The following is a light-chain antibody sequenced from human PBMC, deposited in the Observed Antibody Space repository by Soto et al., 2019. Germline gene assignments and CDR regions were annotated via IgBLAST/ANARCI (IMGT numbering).Light chain of an antibody. CDR2: EVS. Sequence: QSVLTQPASVSGSPGQSITISCTGTSSDVGSYNFVSWYQQLPGKAPKLMIYEVSNRPSGVSNRFSGSKSGHTASLTISGLQAEDEADYYCSSYTTSSNYVFGSGTKVTVL. CDR3: SSYTTSSNYV. J-gene: IGLJ1*01. CDR1: SSDVGSYNF. V-gene: IGLV2-14*01.